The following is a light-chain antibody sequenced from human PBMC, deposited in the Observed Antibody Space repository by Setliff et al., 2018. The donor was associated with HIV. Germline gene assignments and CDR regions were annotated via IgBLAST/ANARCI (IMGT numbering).Light chain of an antibody. CDR3: GTWDSNLSAVV. Sequence: QSVLTQPPSVSAAPGQKVTISCSGTITNIGSNYVSWHQQVPGTAPKLVIYDNDKRPSGIPDRFSGSKPGTAATLDITGLQTGDEADYYCGTWDSNLSAVVFGGGTKVTVL. CDR1: ITNIGSNY. V-gene: IGLV1-51*01. J-gene: IGLJ2*01. CDR2: DND.